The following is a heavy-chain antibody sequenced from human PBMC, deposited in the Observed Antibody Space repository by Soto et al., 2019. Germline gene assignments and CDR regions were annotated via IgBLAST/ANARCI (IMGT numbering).Heavy chain of an antibody. V-gene: IGHV1-3*01. J-gene: IGHJ1*01. CDR2: INAGNGNT. CDR1: GYTFTSYA. Sequence: ASVKVSCKASGYTFTSYAMHWVRQAPGQRLEWMGWINAGNGNTKYSQKFQGRVTITRDTSASTAYMELSSLRSEDTAVYYCARESYSSGWWGWKYFQHWGQGTLVTVSS. D-gene: IGHD6-19*01. CDR3: ARESYSSGWWGWKYFQH.